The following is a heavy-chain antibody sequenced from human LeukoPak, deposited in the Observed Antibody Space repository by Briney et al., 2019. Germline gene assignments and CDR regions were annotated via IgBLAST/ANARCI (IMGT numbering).Heavy chain of an antibody. CDR2: IYYSGST. J-gene: IGHJ4*02. V-gene: IGHV4-31*03. D-gene: IGHD3-10*01. Sequence: PSETLSLTCTVSGGSISSGGYYWSWIRQHPGKGLEWIGYIYYSGSTYYNPSLKSRVTISVDTSKNQFSLKLSSVTAADTAVYYCARSYGSGSYIDYWGQGTLVTVSS. CDR3: ARSYGSGSYIDY. CDR1: GGSISSGGYY.